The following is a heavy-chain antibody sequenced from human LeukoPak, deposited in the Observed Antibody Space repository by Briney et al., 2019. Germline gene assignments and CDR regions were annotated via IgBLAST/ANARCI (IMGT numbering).Heavy chain of an antibody. V-gene: IGHV3-30*02. CDR3: ANLYSYGSGSPFDY. CDR2: IRYDGSNK. J-gene: IGHJ4*02. CDR1: GFTFSSYG. D-gene: IGHD3-10*01. Sequence: GGSLRLSCAASGFTFSSYGMHWVRQAPGKGLEWVAFIRYDGSNKYYADSVKGRFTISRDNSKNTLYLQMNSLRAEDTAVYYCANLYSYGSGSPFDYWGQGTLVTVSS.